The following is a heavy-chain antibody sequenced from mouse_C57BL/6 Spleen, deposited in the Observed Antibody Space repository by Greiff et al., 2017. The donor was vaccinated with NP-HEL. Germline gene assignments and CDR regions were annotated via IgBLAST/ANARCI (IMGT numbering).Heavy chain of an antibody. CDR1: GYTFTSYW. CDR2: INPSNGGT. CDR3: ARKLGRGYAMDY. J-gene: IGHJ4*01. V-gene: IGHV1-53*01. D-gene: IGHD4-1*01. Sequence: QVQLQQPGTELVKPGASVKLSCKASGYTFTSYWMHWVKQRPGQGLEWIGNINPSNGGTNYNEKFKSKATLTVDKASSTAYMQLSSLTSEDSAVYYCARKLGRGYAMDYGGQGTSVTVSA.